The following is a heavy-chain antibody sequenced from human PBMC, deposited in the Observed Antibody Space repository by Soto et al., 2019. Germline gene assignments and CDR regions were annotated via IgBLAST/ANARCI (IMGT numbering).Heavy chain of an antibody. V-gene: IGHV5-51*01. CDR3: ARQDGFGLYYFDY. CDR2: IYPADSDI. D-gene: IGHD3-10*01. J-gene: IGHJ4*02. Sequence: PGESLKISCQTSGYSFTAYWVAWVRQTPGRGLEWMGIIYPADSDIRYGPSFQGQVTISADRSISTVYLQWTSLKASDTAMYFCARQDGFGLYYFDYWGQGTPVTVSS. CDR1: GYSFTAYW.